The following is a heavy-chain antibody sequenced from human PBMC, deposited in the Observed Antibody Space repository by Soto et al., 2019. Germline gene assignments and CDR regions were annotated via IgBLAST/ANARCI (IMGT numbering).Heavy chain of an antibody. Sequence: PGGSLRLSCAASGFTFSSYAMHWVRQAPGEGLIWVSRTNSDGSTKTYADSVKGRFTISRDTAKNTVYLQMTSLRVEDTGVYFCTRGPLPTNRGLPLRGFYFDHWDQGAPVTVSS. CDR3: TRGPLPTNRGLPLRGFYFDH. V-gene: IGHV3-74*03. D-gene: IGHD3-10*01. J-gene: IGHJ4*02. CDR1: GFTFSSYA. CDR2: TNSDGSTK.